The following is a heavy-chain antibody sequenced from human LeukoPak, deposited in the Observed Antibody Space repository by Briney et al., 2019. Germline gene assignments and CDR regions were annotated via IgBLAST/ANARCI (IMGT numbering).Heavy chain of an antibody. CDR1: GFTFSSYA. Sequence: GGSLRLSCAASGFTFSSYAMSWVRQAPGKGLEWVSAISGNGGRTYYADSVKGRFTISRDNSKNTLSLQMNSLRAEDTAVYYCAKDISGARDYFDYWGQGTLVTVSS. CDR2: ISGNGGRT. D-gene: IGHD1-14*01. V-gene: IGHV3-23*01. J-gene: IGHJ4*02. CDR3: AKDISGARDYFDY.